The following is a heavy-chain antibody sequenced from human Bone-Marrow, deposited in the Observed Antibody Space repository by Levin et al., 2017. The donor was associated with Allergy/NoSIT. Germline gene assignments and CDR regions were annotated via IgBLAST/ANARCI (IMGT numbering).Heavy chain of an antibody. CDR1: GFAFSTFG. CDR2: VSFDGGSL. CDR3: AKDYSPVTTYWFDY. V-gene: IGHV3-30*18. D-gene: IGHD4-17*01. J-gene: IGHJ4*02. Sequence: GGSLRLSCATSGFAFSTFGMHWVRQAPGKGLEWVAVVSFDGGSLYYADSVRGRFTISRDNSKSTLYLQMDSLKTEDTAVYYCAKDYSPVTTYWFDYWGQGTLVAVS.